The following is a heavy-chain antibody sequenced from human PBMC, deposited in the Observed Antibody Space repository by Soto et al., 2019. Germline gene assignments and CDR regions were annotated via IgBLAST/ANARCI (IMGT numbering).Heavy chain of an antibody. CDR3: ASGSGYTLDY. J-gene: IGHJ4*02. D-gene: IGHD5-12*01. V-gene: IGHV4-59*01. CDR1: GGSISSYY. Sequence: SETLSLTCTVSGGSISSYYWSWIRQPPGKGLEWIGYIYYNGSTNYNPSLKSRVTISVDTSKNQFSLKLSSVTAADTAVYYCASGSGYTLDYWGQGTLVTVSS. CDR2: IYYNGST.